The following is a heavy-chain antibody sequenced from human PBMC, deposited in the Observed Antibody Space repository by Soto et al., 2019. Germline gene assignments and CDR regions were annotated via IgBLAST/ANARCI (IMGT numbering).Heavy chain of an antibody. J-gene: IGHJ6*02. CDR3: ARGEYSSSWDENYYYYGMDV. CDR2: ISYDGRNK. V-gene: IGHV3-30-3*01. D-gene: IGHD6-13*01. Sequence: QVQLVESGGGVVQPGRSLRLSCAASGVTLSSYAMHWVRQSPGKGLELVAVISYDGRNKYYADSVKGRFTISRDNSKNTLYLQMNSLRAEDTAVYYCARGEYSSSWDENYYYYGMDVWGQGTTVTVSS. CDR1: GVTLSSYA.